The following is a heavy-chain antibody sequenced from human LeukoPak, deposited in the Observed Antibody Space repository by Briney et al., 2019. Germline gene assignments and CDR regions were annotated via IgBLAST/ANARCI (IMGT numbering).Heavy chain of an antibody. CDR3: ARGLPHTRHGNNYVGYFDS. V-gene: IGHV4-61*02. Sequence: SETLSLTCTVSGGSISSGGYYWSWIRQPAGKGLEWIGRIYTSGSTNYNPSLESRVTISIDTSKNQFSLKLSSVTAADTAVYYCARGLPHTRHGNNYVGYFDSWGQGTLVTVSS. J-gene: IGHJ4*02. CDR2: IYTSGST. CDR1: GGSISSGGYY. D-gene: IGHD5-24*01.